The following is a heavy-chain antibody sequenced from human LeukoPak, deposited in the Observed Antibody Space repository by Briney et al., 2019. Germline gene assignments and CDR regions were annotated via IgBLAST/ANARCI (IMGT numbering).Heavy chain of an antibody. CDR2: ISSSSSYI. Sequence: GGSLRLSCAASGFTFSSYSMNWVRQAPVKGLEWVSSISSSSSYIYYADSVKGRFTISRDNAKNSLYLQMNSLRAEDTAVYYCAAGGDSSGSYPRAFDIWGQGTMVTVSS. J-gene: IGHJ3*02. D-gene: IGHD3-22*01. CDR1: GFTFSSYS. CDR3: AAGGDSSGSYPRAFDI. V-gene: IGHV3-21*01.